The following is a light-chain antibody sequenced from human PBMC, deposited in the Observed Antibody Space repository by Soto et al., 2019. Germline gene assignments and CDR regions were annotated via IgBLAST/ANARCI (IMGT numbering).Light chain of an antibody. J-gene: IGKJ2*01. CDR2: GAS. V-gene: IGKV3-20*01. CDR1: QIVSSTY. CDR3: QQYGTSRAFT. Sequence: EIVLTQSPGTLSLSPGERATLSCRASQIVSSTYLAWYRQKPGQAPRLLIYGASSRATGIPDRFSGSGSGSDFTLTITRLEPEDLAVYYCQQYGTSRAFTFGQGTKLEIK.